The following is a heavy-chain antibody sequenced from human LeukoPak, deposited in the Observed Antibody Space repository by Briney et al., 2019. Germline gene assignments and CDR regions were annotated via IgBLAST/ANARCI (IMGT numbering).Heavy chain of an antibody. CDR1: GGTFSSYT. V-gene: IGHV1-69*02. J-gene: IGHJ2*01. Sequence: SVKVSCKASGGTFSSYTISWVRQAPGQGLEWMGRIIPILGIANYAQKFQGRVTITADKSTSTAYMELSSLRSEDTAVYYCARGGSSGWYGWYFDLWGRGTLVTVSS. CDR2: IIPILGIA. CDR3: ARGGSSGWYGWYFDL. D-gene: IGHD6-19*01.